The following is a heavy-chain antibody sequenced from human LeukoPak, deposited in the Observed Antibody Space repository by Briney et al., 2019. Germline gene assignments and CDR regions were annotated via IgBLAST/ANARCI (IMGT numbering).Heavy chain of an antibody. D-gene: IGHD2-2*01. CDR1: GGSFSGYY. CDR2: INHSGCT. Sequence: SETLSLTCAVYGGSFSGYYWSWIRQPPGKGLEWIGEINHSGCTNYNPSLKSRVTISVDTSKNQFSLKLSSVTAADTAVYYCASLGRKSYCSSTSCYRYYYYYMDVWGKGTTVTVSS. CDR3: ASLGRKSYCSSTSCYRYYYYYMDV. J-gene: IGHJ6*03. V-gene: IGHV4-34*01.